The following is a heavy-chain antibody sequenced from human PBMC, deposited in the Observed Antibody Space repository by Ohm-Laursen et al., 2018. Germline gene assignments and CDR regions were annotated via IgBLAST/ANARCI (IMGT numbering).Heavy chain of an antibody. CDR2: INPNSGGT. CDR3: AIVVVAATHGWFDP. V-gene: IGHV1-2*02. Sequence: ASVKVSCKTSGYTFTGYYIHWVRQAPGQGLEWMGWINPNSGGTNYAQKFQGRVTMTRDTSISTAYMELSSLRSDDTAVYYCAIVVVAATHGWFDPWGQGTLVTVSS. D-gene: IGHD2-15*01. CDR1: GYTFTGYY. J-gene: IGHJ5*02.